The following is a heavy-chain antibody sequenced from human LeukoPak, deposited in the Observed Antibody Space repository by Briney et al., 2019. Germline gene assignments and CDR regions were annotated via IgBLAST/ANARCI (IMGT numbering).Heavy chain of an antibody. J-gene: IGHJ5*02. CDR2: INRSGST. CDR1: GGSFSGYY. V-gene: IGHV4-34*01. CDR3: ATRGAYNWFDP. Sequence: SETLSLTCAVYGGSFSGYYWSWIRQPPGKGLEWIGEINRSGSTNYNPSLKSRVTISVDTSKNQFSLKLSSVTAADTAVYYCATRGAYNWFDPWGQGTLVTVSS.